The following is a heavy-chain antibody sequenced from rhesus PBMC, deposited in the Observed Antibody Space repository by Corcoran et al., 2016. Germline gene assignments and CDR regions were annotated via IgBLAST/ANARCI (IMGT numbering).Heavy chain of an antibody. J-gene: IGHJ1*01. CDR2: INGSSGST. CDR3: ARSGYCSGIYCYAYFEF. V-gene: IGHV4-65*01. D-gene: IGHD2-27*01. Sequence: QVQLQESGPGLVKPSETLSLTCAVSGGSVSSSNWWSWIRQPPGKGLEWIGYINGSSGSTYYNPSLTSRVTISTDTSKTQFSLKLSSVTAADTAVYYCARSGYCSGIYCYAYFEFWGQGALVTVSS. CDR1: GGSVSSSNW.